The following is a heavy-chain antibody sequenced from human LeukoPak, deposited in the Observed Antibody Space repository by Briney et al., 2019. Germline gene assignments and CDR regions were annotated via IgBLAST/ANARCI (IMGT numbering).Heavy chain of an antibody. J-gene: IGHJ5*01. Sequence: GGSLRLSCAASGFTFSSYAMGWVRQAPGKGLEWVSDISGSGGSTYYADSVKGRFTISRDNSKNTLYLQMNSLRAEDTAVYYCAKEVYSSSWFDYWGQGTLVTVSS. CDR2: ISGSGGST. D-gene: IGHD6-13*01. CDR3: AKEVYSSSWFDY. CDR1: GFTFSSYA. V-gene: IGHV3-23*01.